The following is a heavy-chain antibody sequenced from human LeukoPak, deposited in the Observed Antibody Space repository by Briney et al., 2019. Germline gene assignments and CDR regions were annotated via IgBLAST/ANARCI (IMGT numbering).Heavy chain of an antibody. CDR3: ARDPWCSSTSCYTEDAFDI. CDR1: GGTFSSYG. D-gene: IGHD2-2*02. CDR2: ISAYNGNT. J-gene: IGHJ3*02. V-gene: IGHV1-18*01. Sequence: GASVKVSCKASGGTFSSYGISWVRQAPGQGLEWMGWISAYNGNTNYAQKLQGRVTMTTDTSTSTAYMELRSLRSDDTAVYYCARDPWCSSTSCYTEDAFDIWGQGTMVTVSS.